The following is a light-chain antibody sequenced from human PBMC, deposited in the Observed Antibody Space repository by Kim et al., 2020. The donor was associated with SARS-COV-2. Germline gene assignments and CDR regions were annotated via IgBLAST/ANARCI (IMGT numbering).Light chain of an antibody. CDR2: AAS. V-gene: IGKV3D-15*01. Sequence: EIVMTQSPATLSVSPGERPTLSCRASQSVSNNLAWYQQKPGQAPRLLIYAASIRATGIPARFSGSGSGTDFTLTISSLQSEDFAVYYCQQYNNWPPLTFGGGTKVDIK. CDR1: QSVSNN. J-gene: IGKJ4*01. CDR3: QQYNNWPPLT.